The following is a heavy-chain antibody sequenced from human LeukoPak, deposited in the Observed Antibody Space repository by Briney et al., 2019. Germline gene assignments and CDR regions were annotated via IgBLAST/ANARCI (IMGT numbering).Heavy chain of an antibody. Sequence: ASVKVSCKASGGTFSSYAISWVRHAPGQGLEWMGWISAYNGNTNYAQKLQGRVTMTTDTSTSTAYMELRSLRSDDTAVYYCARNGFYIDAFDIWGQGTMVTVSS. D-gene: IGHD2-8*01. V-gene: IGHV1-18*01. CDR1: GGTFSSYA. J-gene: IGHJ3*02. CDR3: ARNGFYIDAFDI. CDR2: ISAYNGNT.